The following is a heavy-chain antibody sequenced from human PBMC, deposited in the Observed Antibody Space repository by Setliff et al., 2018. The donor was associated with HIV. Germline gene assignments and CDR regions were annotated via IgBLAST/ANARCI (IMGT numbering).Heavy chain of an antibody. D-gene: IGHD4-17*01. J-gene: IGHJ4*02. Sequence: GGSLRLSCAASGFSFRNYAMSWVRQAPGKGLEWVSYISSSGSTIYYADSVKGRFTISRDDPKNSLYLQMNSLRVEDTALYYCARDLSRSADYGVFDSWGQGTPVTVSS. CDR3: ARDLSRSADYGVFDS. CDR2: ISSSGSTI. V-gene: IGHV3-48*03. CDR1: GFSFRNYA.